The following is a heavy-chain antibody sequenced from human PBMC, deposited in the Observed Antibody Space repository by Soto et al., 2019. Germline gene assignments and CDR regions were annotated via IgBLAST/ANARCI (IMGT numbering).Heavy chain of an antibody. CDR3: ARGFGELSAFDI. Sequence: TSETLSLTCTVSGGSISSGYYWSWIRQHPGKDLEWIGYIYYSGNTKYNPSLKSRVTISVDTSKNQFSLKLSSVTAADTAVYYCARGFGELSAFDIWGQGTMVTVSS. J-gene: IGHJ3*02. CDR1: GGSISSGYY. V-gene: IGHV4-31*03. CDR2: IYYSGNT. D-gene: IGHD3-10*01.